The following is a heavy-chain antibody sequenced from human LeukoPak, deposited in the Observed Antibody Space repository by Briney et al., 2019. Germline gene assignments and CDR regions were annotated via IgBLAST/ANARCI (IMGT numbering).Heavy chain of an antibody. V-gene: IGHV1-18*01. D-gene: IGHD5-18*01. CDR2: ISTYNYNT. CDR3: ARQVDTTMALPDY. CDR1: GYTFTSYG. Sequence: ASVKVSCKTSGYTFTSYGVSWVRQAPGQRLEWMGWISTYNYNTNHAQKFRGRVTLTKDTSTSTVYMELRSLRSDDTAIYYCARQVDTTMALPDYWGQGTLVTVSS. J-gene: IGHJ4*02.